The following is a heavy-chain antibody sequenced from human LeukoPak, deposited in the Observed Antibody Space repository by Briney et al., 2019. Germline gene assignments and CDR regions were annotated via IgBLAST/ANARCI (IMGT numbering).Heavy chain of an antibody. Sequence: PGGSLRLSCAASGFTFSSYAMSWVRQAPGKGLEWVSAISGSGGSTYYADSVKGRFTISRDNSKNTLYLQMNSLRAEDTAVYYCAKDQALYDYVWGSYTADAFDTWGQGTMVTVSS. CDR2: ISGSGGST. D-gene: IGHD3-16*01. CDR3: AKDQALYDYVWGSYTADAFDT. CDR1: GFTFSSYA. J-gene: IGHJ3*02. V-gene: IGHV3-23*01.